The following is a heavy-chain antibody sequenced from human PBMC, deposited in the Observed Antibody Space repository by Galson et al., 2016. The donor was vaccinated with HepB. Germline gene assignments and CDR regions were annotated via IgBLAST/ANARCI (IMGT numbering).Heavy chain of an antibody. D-gene: IGHD3-10*01. CDR3: ARLSGESGPDY. CDR2: ICYDGSNK. CDR1: GFTFSSYG. J-gene: IGHJ4*02. Sequence: SLRLSCAASGFTFSSYGMHWVRQAPGKGLEWVAAICYDGSNKYYADSVKGRFTISRDNSKNTLYLQMNSLRAEDTAVYYCARLSGESGPDYWGQGTLVTVSS. V-gene: IGHV3-33*01.